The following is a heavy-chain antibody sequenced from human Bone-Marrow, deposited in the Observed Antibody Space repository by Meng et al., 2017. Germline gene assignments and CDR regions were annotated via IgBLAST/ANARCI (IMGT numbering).Heavy chain of an antibody. Sequence: GESLKISCAASGFTFDDYGMSWVRQAAGKGLELGSGINWSGGSTGYADSVKGRFTISRDNAKNSLYLQMNSLRAEDSALYYCARAYRYGSGSYYAYFDYWGQGTLVTVSS. D-gene: IGHD3-10*01. V-gene: IGHV3-20*04. CDR2: INWSGGST. CDR1: GFTFDDYG. J-gene: IGHJ4*02. CDR3: ARAYRYGSGSYYAYFDY.